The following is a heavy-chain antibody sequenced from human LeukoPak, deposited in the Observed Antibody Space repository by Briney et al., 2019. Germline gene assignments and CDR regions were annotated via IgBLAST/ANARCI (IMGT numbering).Heavy chain of an antibody. Sequence: ASVKVSCKASGYTFTSYDINWVRQATGQGLEWMGWMNPNSGNTGYAQKFQGRVTITRNTSISTAYMELSSLRSEDTAVYYCARDGIEVGAADYWGQGTLVTVSS. CDR2: MNPNSGNT. V-gene: IGHV1-8*03. CDR1: GYTFTSYD. CDR3: ARDGIEVGAADY. J-gene: IGHJ4*02. D-gene: IGHD1-26*01.